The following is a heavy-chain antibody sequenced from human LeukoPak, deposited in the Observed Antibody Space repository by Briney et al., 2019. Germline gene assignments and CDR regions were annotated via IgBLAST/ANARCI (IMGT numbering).Heavy chain of an antibody. V-gene: IGHV3-11*01. CDR3: ARATIGAAGSTYYYYYMDV. J-gene: IGHJ6*03. CDR1: GFTFSDYD. D-gene: IGHD6-13*01. CDR2: ISSSGSTI. Sequence: GGSLRLSCAASGFTFSDYDMTWIRQAPGKGLEWVSYISSSGSTIYYADSVKGRFTISRDNAKNSLYLQMNSLGAEDTAVYYCARATIGAAGSTYYYYYMDVWGKGTTVTVSS.